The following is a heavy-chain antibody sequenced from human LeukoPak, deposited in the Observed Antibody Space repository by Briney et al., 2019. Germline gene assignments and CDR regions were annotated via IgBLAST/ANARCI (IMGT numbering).Heavy chain of an antibody. Sequence: SVKVSCKASGGTFSSYAISWVRQAPGQGLEWMGGITPIFGTANYAQKFQGRVTITADESTSTAYMELSSLRSEDTAVYYCASRIAARRGEYYFDYWGQGTLVTVSS. V-gene: IGHV1-69*13. CDR3: ASRIAARRGEYYFDY. J-gene: IGHJ4*02. D-gene: IGHD6-6*01. CDR1: GGTFSSYA. CDR2: ITPIFGTA.